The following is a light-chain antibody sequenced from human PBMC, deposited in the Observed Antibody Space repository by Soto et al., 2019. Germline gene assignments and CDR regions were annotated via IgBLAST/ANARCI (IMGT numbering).Light chain of an antibody. CDR1: QSLSSAY. J-gene: IGKJ5*01. CDR2: GVS. V-gene: IGKV3D-20*02. Sequence: ENVLTQSPGTLSLSPGERATLSCRASQSLSSAYLAWYQHKPGQAPRLLIYGVSSRATGIPDRFSGSGSGTDFTLTISSLEPEDFAVYYCQQRSNWPPITFGQGTRLEIK. CDR3: QQRSNWPPIT.